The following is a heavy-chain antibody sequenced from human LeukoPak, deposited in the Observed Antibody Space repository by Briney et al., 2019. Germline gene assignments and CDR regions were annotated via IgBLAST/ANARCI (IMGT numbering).Heavy chain of an antibody. CDR2: ISGSGGST. J-gene: IGHJ4*02. Sequence: PGGSLRLSCAASGFTFSSYAMSWVRQAPGKGLEWVSAISGSGGSTYYADSVKGRFTISRDNSKNTLYLQMNSLRAEDTAVYYCAKVARRGATAVAGTVDYWGQGTLVTVSS. D-gene: IGHD6-19*01. V-gene: IGHV3-23*01. CDR3: AKVARRGATAVAGTVDY. CDR1: GFTFSSYA.